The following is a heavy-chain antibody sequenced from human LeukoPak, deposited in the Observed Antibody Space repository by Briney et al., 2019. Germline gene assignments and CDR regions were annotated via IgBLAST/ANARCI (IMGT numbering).Heavy chain of an antibody. CDR3: ARMNVLRFLEWLLSKYYFDY. V-gene: IGHV4-34*01. CDR2: INHSGST. Sequence: SETLSLTCAVYGGSFSGYYWSWLRQPPGKGLEWIGEINHSGSTNYNPSLKSRVTISVDTSKNQFSLKLSSVTAADTAVYYCARMNVLRFLEWLLSKYYFDYWGQGTLVTVSS. CDR1: GGSFSGYY. J-gene: IGHJ4*02. D-gene: IGHD3-3*01.